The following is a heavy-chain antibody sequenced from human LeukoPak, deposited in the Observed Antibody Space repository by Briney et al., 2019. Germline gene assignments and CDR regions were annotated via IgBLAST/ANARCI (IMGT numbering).Heavy chain of an antibody. D-gene: IGHD2-15*01. Sequence: SETLSLTCTVSGGSISSRTYYWGWIRQPPGKGLEWIGSIYYSGSTYYNPSLKSRVTISVDTSKNQFSLKLSSVTAADTAVYYCARVVVAAIGLIDYWGQGTLVTVSS. CDR3: ARVVVAAIGLIDY. CDR2: IYYSGST. V-gene: IGHV4-39*07. CDR1: GGSISSRTYY. J-gene: IGHJ4*02.